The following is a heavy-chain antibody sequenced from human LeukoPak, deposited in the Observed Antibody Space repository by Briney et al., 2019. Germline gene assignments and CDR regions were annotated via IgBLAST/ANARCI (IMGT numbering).Heavy chain of an antibody. CDR2: INPNRGGT. J-gene: IGHJ4*02. CDR1: GYTFTGYY. V-gene: IGHV1-2*02. Sequence: GASVKVSCKASGYTFTGYYMHWVRQAPGQGLEWMGWINPNRGGTNYAQKFQGRVTMTRDTSISTAYMELSRLRSDDTAVYYCARVGDCSSTSCFLTDYWGQGTLVTVSS. CDR3: ARVGDCSSTSCFLTDY. D-gene: IGHD2-2*01.